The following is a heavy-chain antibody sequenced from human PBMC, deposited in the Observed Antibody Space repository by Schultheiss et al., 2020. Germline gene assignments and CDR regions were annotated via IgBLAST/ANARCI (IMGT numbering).Heavy chain of an antibody. CDR3: ARGQLWSYAMDV. CDR1: GFTFSDYY. Sequence: GGSLRLSCAASGFTFSDYYMSWILQAPGKGLEWVSCISSNSNNYRYYADSVEGRFTISRDNAKNSLYLQMNSLRDEDTAVYYCARGQLWSYAMDVWGQGTTVTVAS. J-gene: IGHJ6*02. CDR2: ISSNSNNYR. V-gene: IGHV3-11*06. D-gene: IGHD7-27*01.